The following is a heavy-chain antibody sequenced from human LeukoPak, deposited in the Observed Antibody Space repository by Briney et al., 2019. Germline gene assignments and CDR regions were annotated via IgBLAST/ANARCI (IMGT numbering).Heavy chain of an antibody. CDR2: IIGSGAST. Sequence: PGGSLRLSCAASGFTFSSYAMSWVRQPPGKGLEWVSAIIGSGASTYYADSVKGRFTIYRDNSKNKLYLQMNSLRAEDTAVYYCAKDYGSGSYPHFDYWGQGTLVTVSS. D-gene: IGHD3-10*01. V-gene: IGHV3-23*01. CDR3: AKDYGSGSYPHFDY. CDR1: GFTFSSYA. J-gene: IGHJ4*02.